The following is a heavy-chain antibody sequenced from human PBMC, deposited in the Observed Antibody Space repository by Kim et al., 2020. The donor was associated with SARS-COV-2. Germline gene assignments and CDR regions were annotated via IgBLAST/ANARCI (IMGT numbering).Heavy chain of an antibody. V-gene: IGHV5-10-1*01. CDR2: IDPSDSYT. CDR3: ARQGYCSGGSCYDNWFDP. J-gene: IGHJ5*02. Sequence: GESLKISCKGSGYSFTSYWISWVRQMPGKGLEWMGRIDPSDSYTNYSPSFQGHVTISADKSISTAYLQWSSLKASDTAMYYCARQGYCSGGSCYDNWFDPWGQGTLVTVSS. D-gene: IGHD2-15*01. CDR1: GYSFTSYW.